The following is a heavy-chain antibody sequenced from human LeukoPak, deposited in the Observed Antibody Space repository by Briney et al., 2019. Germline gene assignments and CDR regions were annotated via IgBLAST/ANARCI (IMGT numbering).Heavy chain of an antibody. CDR3: AGTSMVRGVIITFSDY. V-gene: IGHV4-38-2*01. CDR1: GYSISSGYY. CDR2: IYHSGST. D-gene: IGHD3-10*01. J-gene: IGHJ4*02. Sequence: SETLSLTCAVSGYSISSGYYWGWIRQPPGKGLEWIGSIYHSGSTYYNPSLKSRVTISVDTSKNQFSLKLSSVTAADTAVYYCAGTSMVRGVIITFSDYWGQGTLVTVSS.